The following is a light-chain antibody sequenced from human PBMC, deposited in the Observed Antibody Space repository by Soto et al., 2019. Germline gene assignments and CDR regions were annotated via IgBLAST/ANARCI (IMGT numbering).Light chain of an antibody. V-gene: IGKV1-33*01. Sequence: DIQMTQSPSSLSASVGDRVTITCQASQDISNYLNWYQQKPGTAPKLLIYDASNLETGVPSRFSGSGSGTDFTFTISSLQPEDIATYYCQQYDNPSITFGQGTRLAIK. CDR3: QQYDNPSIT. J-gene: IGKJ5*01. CDR1: QDISNY. CDR2: DAS.